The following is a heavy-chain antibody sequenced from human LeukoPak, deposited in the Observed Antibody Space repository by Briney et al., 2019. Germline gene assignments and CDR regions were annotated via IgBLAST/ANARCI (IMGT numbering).Heavy chain of an antibody. D-gene: IGHD3/OR15-3a*01. CDR1: GFTFSSYA. J-gene: IGHJ4*02. V-gene: IGHV3-23*01. CDR3: AKDSDWAFDY. Sequence: GGSLRLSCAASGFTFSSYAMSWVRQAPGKGVGWVSAISGSGGSTYYADSVKGRFTISRDNSKNTLYLQMNSLRAEEAAVYYCAKDSDWAFDYWGQGTLVTVSS. CDR2: ISGSGGST.